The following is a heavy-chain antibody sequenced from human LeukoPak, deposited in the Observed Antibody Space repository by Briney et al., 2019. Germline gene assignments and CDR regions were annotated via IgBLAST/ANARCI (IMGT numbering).Heavy chain of an antibody. J-gene: IGHJ6*03. CDR1: GGSISSYY. D-gene: IGHD5-18*01. CDR2: IYYSGST. V-gene: IGHV4-59*08. Sequence: PSEPLSLTCTVSGGSISSYYWSGLRQPPGKGLEWIGYIYYSGSTNYNPSLKSRVTISVDTSKNQFSLKLSSVTAADTAVYYCARQIDTAMVTGHYYNYMDVGDKGTTVTVSS. CDR3: ARQIDTAMVTGHYYNYMDV.